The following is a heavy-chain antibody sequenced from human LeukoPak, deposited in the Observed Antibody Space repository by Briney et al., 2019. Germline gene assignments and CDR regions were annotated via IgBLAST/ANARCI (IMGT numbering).Heavy chain of an antibody. CDR1: GFTFSSYA. CDR2: ISGSGGST. J-gene: IGHJ4*02. CDR3: AKDLVAAAELTYYFDY. Sequence: PGGSLRLSCAASGFTFSSYAMSWVRQAPGKGLEWVSAISGSGGSTYYADSVKGRFTISRDNSKNTLYLQMNSLRAEDTAVYYCAKDLVAAAELTYYFDYWGQGTLVTVSS. V-gene: IGHV3-23*01. D-gene: IGHD6-13*01.